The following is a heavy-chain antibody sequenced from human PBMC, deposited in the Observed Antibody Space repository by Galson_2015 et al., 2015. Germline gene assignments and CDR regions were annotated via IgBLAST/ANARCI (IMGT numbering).Heavy chain of an antibody. CDR2: IIPIFGTA. J-gene: IGHJ6*03. Sequence: SVKVSCKASGGTFSSYAISWVRQAPGQGLEWMGGIIPIFGTANYAQKFQGRVTITADESASTAYMELSSLRSEDTAVYYCAKHGLRFLEWAYMDVWGKGTTVTVSS. D-gene: IGHD3-3*01. CDR3: AKHGLRFLEWAYMDV. CDR1: GGTFSSYA. V-gene: IGHV1-69*13.